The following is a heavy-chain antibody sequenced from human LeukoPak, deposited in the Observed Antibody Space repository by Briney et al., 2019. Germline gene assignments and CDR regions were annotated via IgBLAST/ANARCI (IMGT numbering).Heavy chain of an antibody. Sequence: ASVKVSCKASGYTFTSCHMHWVRQAPGQGLEWMGIINPSAGSTTYAQKLKGRVNMTRDTATSTVYMELSSLTSDDTAVYYCAMGVGSSAFDIWGQGTMVTVSS. D-gene: IGHD1-26*01. CDR1: GYTFTSCH. V-gene: IGHV1-46*04. J-gene: IGHJ3*02. CDR2: INPSAGST. CDR3: AMGVGSSAFDI.